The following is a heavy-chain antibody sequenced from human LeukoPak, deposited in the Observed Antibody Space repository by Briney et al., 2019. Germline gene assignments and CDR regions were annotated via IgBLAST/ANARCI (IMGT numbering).Heavy chain of an antibody. CDR2: IYSGGNT. J-gene: IGHJ4*02. Sequence: GGSLRLSCAASGFTVSSNYMCWVRQAPGKGLEWVSDIYSGGNTYYADSVKGRFTISRDNSKNTVYLQMNSLRVDDTAVYYCARDYRPWGFDYWGQGTLVSVSS. CDR1: GFTVSSNY. D-gene: IGHD3-16*01. CDR3: ARDYRPWGFDY. V-gene: IGHV3-66*02.